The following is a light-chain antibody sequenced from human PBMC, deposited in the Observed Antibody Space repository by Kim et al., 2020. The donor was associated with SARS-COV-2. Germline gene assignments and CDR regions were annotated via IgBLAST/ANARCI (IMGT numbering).Light chain of an antibody. CDR3: QQRNKWPPMT. V-gene: IGKV3-11*01. CDR2: DTS. CDR1: QSVDSC. Sequence: SQGETATLACGASQSVDSCLAWYQQKPGQAPRLLIYDTSNRATGIPARFSGSGSGTDFTLTISSLEPEDFAVYYCQQRNKWPPMTFGQGTRLEIK. J-gene: IGKJ5*01.